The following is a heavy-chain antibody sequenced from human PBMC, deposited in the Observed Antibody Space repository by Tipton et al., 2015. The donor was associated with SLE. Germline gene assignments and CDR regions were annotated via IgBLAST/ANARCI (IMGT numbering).Heavy chain of an antibody. V-gene: IGHV4-59*01. CDR1: GGSFSGYY. CDR2: IYYSGST. J-gene: IGHJ4*02. D-gene: IGHD3-3*01. Sequence: TLSLTCAVYGGSFSGYYWNWIRQPPGKGLEWIGYIYYSGSTNYNPSLKSRLTISVDTSKNQFSLKLSSVTAADTAVYYCARARGSSFGVINYYFDYWGQGTLVTVSS. CDR3: ARARGSSFGVINYYFDY.